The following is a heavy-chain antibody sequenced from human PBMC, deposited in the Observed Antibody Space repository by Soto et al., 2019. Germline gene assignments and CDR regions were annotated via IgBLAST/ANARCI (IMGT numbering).Heavy chain of an antibody. D-gene: IGHD2-21*02. CDR1: GGSISSSSYC. CDR3: ARHVVVTAHDAFDI. J-gene: IGHJ3*02. CDR2: IYYSGST. V-gene: IGHV4-39*01. Sequence: SETLSLTCTVSGGSISSSSYCWGWIRQPPGGGLEWIGSIYYSGSTYYNPSVKSRVTISVDTPKNQFSLKLSSVTAADTAVYYCARHVVVTAHDAFDIWGQGTMVTVSS.